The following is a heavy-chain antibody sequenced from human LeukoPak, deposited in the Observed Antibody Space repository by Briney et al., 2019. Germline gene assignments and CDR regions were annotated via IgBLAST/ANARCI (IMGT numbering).Heavy chain of an antibody. J-gene: IGHJ4*02. D-gene: IGHD2-8*01. CDR1: GGSFSAYY. CDR3: AREKIVLMVYAIQGGFDY. Sequence: PSETLSLTCAVYGGSFSAYYWSWIRQPPGKGLEWIGEINHSGSTNYNPSLKSRVTISVDTSKNQFSLKLSSVTAADTAVYYCAREKIVLMVYAIQGGFDYWGQGTLVTVSS. CDR2: INHSGST. V-gene: IGHV4-34*01.